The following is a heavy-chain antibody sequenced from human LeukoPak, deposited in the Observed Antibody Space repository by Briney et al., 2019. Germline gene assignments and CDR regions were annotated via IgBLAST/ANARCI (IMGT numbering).Heavy chain of an antibody. D-gene: IGHD3-10*01. CDR2: ISWNSGSI. V-gene: IGHV3-9*01. CDR3: AKLAKYFYGSETYYFFEH. Sequence: GGSLRLSCAASGFTFDDYATHWVRQAPGKGLEWVSGISWNSGSIGNADTVKGRFTISRDNAKNSLYLQMNSLRVEDTAVYYCAKLAKYFYGSETYYFFEHWGQGTPVTASS. CDR1: GFTFDDYA. J-gene: IGHJ4*02.